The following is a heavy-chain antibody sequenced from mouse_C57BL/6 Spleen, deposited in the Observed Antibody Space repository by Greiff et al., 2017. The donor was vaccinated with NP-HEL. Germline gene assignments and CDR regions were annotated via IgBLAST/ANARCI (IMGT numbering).Heavy chain of an antibody. J-gene: IGHJ1*03. CDR1: GFTFSDYG. CDR2: ISSGSSTI. V-gene: IGHV5-17*01. D-gene: IGHD1-1*01. Sequence: DVKLQESGRGLVKPGGSLKLSCAASGFTFSDYGMHWVRQAPEKGLEWVAYISSGSSTIYYADTVKGRFTISRDNAKNTLFLQMTSLRSEDTAMYYCARRGYYGSSPYWYFDVWGTGTTVTVSS. CDR3: ARRGYYGSSPYWYFDV.